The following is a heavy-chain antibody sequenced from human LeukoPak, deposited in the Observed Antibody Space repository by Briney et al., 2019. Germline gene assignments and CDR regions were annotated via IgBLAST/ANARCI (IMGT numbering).Heavy chain of an antibody. V-gene: IGHV3-30*02. CDR2: IRYDGNKE. D-gene: IGHD6-6*01. CDR1: GFRFSTYS. J-gene: IGHJ4*02. Sequence: GSLRLSCAASGFRFSTYSMHWVRQAPGKGLEWMAFIRYDGNKEDYADSVKGRFTVSKDDSKNTVYLLMSSLRPEDTAVYYCARDVNLKQLADWGQGTLVTVSS. CDR3: ARDVNLKQLAD.